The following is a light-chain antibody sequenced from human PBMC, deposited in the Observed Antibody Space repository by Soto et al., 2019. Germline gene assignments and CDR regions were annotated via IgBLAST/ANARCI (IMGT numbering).Light chain of an antibody. CDR3: QQHNNWPWT. CDR1: QSVSGN. V-gene: IGKV3-15*01. CDR2: GTS. Sequence: EIVMTQSPATLSVSPGERATLSCRASQSVSGNLAWYQQKPGQAPRLLIYGTSTRATGVPARFSGSGSGTEFTHTISSLQSEDSAVYYCQQHNNWPWTFGQGTKMETK. J-gene: IGKJ1*01.